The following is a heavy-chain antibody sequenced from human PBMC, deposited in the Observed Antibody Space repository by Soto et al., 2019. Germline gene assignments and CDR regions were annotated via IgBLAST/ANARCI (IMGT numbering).Heavy chain of an antibody. CDR3: ARGRGIGDYGDYGGAFDI. CDR2: IYYSGST. V-gene: IGHV4-31*03. J-gene: IGHJ3*02. Sequence: QVQLQESGPGLVKPSQTLSLTCTVSGGSISSGGYYWSWIRQHPGKGLEWIGYIYYSGSTYYNPXXKSRVTISVDXXKXQXXLKLSSVTAADTAVYYCARGRGIGDYGDYGGAFDIWGQGTMVTVSS. D-gene: IGHD4-17*01. CDR1: GGSISSGGYY.